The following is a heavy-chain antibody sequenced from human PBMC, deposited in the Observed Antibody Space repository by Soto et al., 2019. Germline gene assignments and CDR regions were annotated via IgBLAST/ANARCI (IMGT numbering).Heavy chain of an antibody. Sequence: GGSLRLSCAASGFTFTNAWMNWVRQARGKGQEWVGRIKSKTDGGTTDYAAPVKGRFTISRDDSNITLYLQMSSLKAEDTGLYYCTTDPVYDSGSRRVDTFDVWGQGTMVTVSS. CDR1: GFTFTNAW. D-gene: IGHD3-10*01. CDR3: TTDPVYDSGSRRVDTFDV. V-gene: IGHV3-15*07. J-gene: IGHJ3*01. CDR2: IKSKTDGGTT.